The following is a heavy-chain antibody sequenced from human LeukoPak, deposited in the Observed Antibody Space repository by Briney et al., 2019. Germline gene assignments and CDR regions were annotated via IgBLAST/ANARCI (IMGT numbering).Heavy chain of an antibody. Sequence: GGSLRLSCAASGFTFSSYGMHWVRQAPGKGLEWVAVISYDGSNKYYADSVKGRFTISRDNSKNTLYLQMDSLRAEDTAVYYCAKEGHSDFWSGYYYASYYFDYWGQGTLVTVSS. D-gene: IGHD3-3*01. V-gene: IGHV3-30*18. CDR1: GFTFSSYG. J-gene: IGHJ4*02. CDR3: AKEGHSDFWSGYYYASYYFDY. CDR2: ISYDGSNK.